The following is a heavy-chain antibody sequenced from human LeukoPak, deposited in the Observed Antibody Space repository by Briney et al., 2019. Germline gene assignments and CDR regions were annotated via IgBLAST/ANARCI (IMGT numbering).Heavy chain of an antibody. J-gene: IGHJ4*02. CDR2: INWNGGST. D-gene: IGHD6-13*01. Sequence: GGSLRLSXAASGFTFDDYGMSWVRQAPGKGLEWVSGINWNGGSTFYADSVKGRFTISRDNAKNSLYLHMNSLRAEDTGLYYCARDGMGSSWYSYYFDYWGQRTLVTVSS. CDR3: ARDGMGSSWYSYYFDY. CDR1: GFTFDDYG. V-gene: IGHV3-20*04.